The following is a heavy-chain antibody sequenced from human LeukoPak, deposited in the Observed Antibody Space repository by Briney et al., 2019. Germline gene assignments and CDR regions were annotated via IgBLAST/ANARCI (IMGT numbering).Heavy chain of an antibody. CDR3: ARGDYYDSNGYYYFDY. CDR1: GGAISSGGYY. V-gene: IGHV4-31*03. CDR2: IYYSGST. J-gene: IGHJ4*02. D-gene: IGHD3-22*01. Sequence: SETLSLTCTVSGGAISSGGYYWSWIRQHPGKGLEWIGYIYYSGSTSYSPSLKSRVTISVDTSKNRFSLRLCSVTAADTAVYYCARGDYYDSNGYYYFDYWGQGTLVTVSS.